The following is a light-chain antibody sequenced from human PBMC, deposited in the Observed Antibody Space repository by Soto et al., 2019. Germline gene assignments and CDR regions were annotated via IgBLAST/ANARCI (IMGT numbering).Light chain of an antibody. V-gene: IGKV1-27*01. CDR1: QGISNY. Sequence: DIQMTKSPSSLSASIGDRVTITCRASQGISNYLAWYQQKPGKSPRLLIYAATTLQSGVPSRISGSGSGTDFTLTISSREPEYVATFYCQIYNSVPWPFGQGTKVEI. J-gene: IGKJ1*01. CDR3: QIYNSVPWP. CDR2: AAT.